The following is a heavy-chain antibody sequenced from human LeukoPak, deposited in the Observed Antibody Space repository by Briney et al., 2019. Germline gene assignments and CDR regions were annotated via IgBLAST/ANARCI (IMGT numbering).Heavy chain of an antibody. CDR3: ARGPYGSGSYYIPLDY. CDR1: GYTFTSYG. V-gene: IGHV1-18*04. Sequence: GASVKVSCKASGYTFTSYGISWVRQAPGPGLEWMGWISAYNGNTNYAQKLQGRVTMTTDTSTSTGYMELRSLRSDDTAVYYCARGPYGSGSYYIPLDYWGQGTLVTVSS. J-gene: IGHJ4*02. D-gene: IGHD3-10*01. CDR2: ISAYNGNT.